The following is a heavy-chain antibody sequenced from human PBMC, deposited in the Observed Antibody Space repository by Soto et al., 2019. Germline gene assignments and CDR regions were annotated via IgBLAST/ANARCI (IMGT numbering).Heavy chain of an antibody. Sequence: HPGGSLRLSCAASGFTVSSNYMSWVRQAPGKGLEWVSVIYSGGSTYYADSVKGRFTISRDNSKNTLYLQMNSLRAEDTAVYYCARDKVAGTFYYYYGMDVWGQGTTVTVSS. D-gene: IGHD6-19*01. CDR1: GFTVSSNY. CDR3: ARDKVAGTFYYYYGMDV. V-gene: IGHV3-53*01. CDR2: IYSGGST. J-gene: IGHJ6*02.